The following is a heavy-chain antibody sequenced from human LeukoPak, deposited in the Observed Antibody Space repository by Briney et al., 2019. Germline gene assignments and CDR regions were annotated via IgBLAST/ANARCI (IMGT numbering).Heavy chain of an antibody. Sequence: ASVKVSCKASGYTFTSYGISWVRQAPGQGLEWMGWINPNSGGTNYAQKFQGRVTMTRDTSISTAYMELSRLRSDDTAVYYCAREINYGDYLYFDYWGQGTLVTVSS. V-gene: IGHV1-2*02. CDR3: AREINYGDYLYFDY. J-gene: IGHJ4*02. CDR2: INPNSGGT. CDR1: GYTFTSYG. D-gene: IGHD4-17*01.